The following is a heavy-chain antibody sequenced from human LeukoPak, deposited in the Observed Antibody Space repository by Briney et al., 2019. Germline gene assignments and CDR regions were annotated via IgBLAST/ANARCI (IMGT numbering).Heavy chain of an antibody. CDR1: GFPFSNYW. Sequence: PGGSLRLSCAASGFPFSNYWMNWVRQAPGKGLEWVASISSGSTHIYYADSVKGRFTISRDNAKNSLYLQLNNLRDEDTAVYHCAREQPGIAAAGIRYWCFDLWGRGTLVTVSS. V-gene: IGHV3-21*01. CDR2: ISSGSTHI. J-gene: IGHJ2*01. D-gene: IGHD6-13*01. CDR3: AREQPGIAAAGIRYWCFDL.